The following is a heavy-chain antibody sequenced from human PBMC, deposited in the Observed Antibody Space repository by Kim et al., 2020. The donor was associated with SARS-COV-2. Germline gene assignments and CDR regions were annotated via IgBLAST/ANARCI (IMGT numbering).Heavy chain of an antibody. CDR2: IYYSGST. CDR3: ARHRTPAACDY. CDR1: GGSISSSSYY. J-gene: IGHJ4*02. V-gene: IGHV4-39*01. Sequence: SETLSLTCTVSGGSISSSSYYWGWIRQPPGKGLEWIGSIYYSGSTYYNPSLKSRVTISVDTSKNQFSLKLSSVTAADTAVYYCARHRTPAACDYWGQGTLVTVSS. D-gene: IGHD2-2*01.